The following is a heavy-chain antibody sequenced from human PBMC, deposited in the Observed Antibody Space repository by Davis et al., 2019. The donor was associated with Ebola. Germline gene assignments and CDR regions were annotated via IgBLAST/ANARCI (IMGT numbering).Heavy chain of an antibody. J-gene: IGHJ4*02. CDR2: IIPIFDTA. Sequence: SVKVSCKASGGTFSSYAISWVRQPLGQGLEWVGGIIPIFDTATYAHNFQDRVTITADESRITAYLELSSLRSEDTAVYYCAKDRYYDNSPLYFESESWGQGTLVTVSS. CDR3: AKDRYYDNSPLYFESES. CDR1: GGTFSSYA. V-gene: IGHV1-69*13. D-gene: IGHD3-22*01.